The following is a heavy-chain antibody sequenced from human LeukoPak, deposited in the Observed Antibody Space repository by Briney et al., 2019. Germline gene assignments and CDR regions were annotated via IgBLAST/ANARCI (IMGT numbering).Heavy chain of an antibody. CDR3: ARDVNTFSSSFDY. D-gene: IGHD6-13*01. Sequence: SQTLSLTCAISGDSVPSNSVAWNWIRQSPSRGLEWLARTYYRSMWYYDYAVSMKSRITITPDTSKNQFSLHLNSVTPEDTAVYYCARDVNTFSSSFDYWGQGTLVTVSS. CDR1: GDSVPSNSVA. V-gene: IGHV6-1*01. J-gene: IGHJ4*02. CDR2: TYYRSMWYY.